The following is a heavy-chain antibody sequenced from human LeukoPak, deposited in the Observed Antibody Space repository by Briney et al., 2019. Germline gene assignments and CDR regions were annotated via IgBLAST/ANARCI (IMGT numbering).Heavy chain of an antibody. Sequence: SETLSLTCTVSGDSISSYYWSWIRQPPGKGLEWIGYIYYSGSTKYNPSLKSQVTTSVDTSKNQFSLKLSSATAADTAVYYCVRVRTGSISDHWGQGILVIVSS. J-gene: IGHJ4*02. D-gene: IGHD2-8*02. CDR3: VRVRTGSISDH. V-gene: IGHV4-59*01. CDR1: GDSISSYY. CDR2: IYYSGST.